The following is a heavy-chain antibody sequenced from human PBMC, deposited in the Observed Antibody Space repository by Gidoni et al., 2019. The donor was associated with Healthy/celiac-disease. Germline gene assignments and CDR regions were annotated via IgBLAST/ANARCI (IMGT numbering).Heavy chain of an antibody. CDR1: GFSLSPSGVG. CDR2: IYWNDEK. D-gene: IGHD5-12*01. V-gene: IGHV2-5*01. J-gene: IGHJ1*01. Sequence: QITLKESGPTPVKPTQTLTLTCTFSGFSLSPSGVGVGWIRQPTGKALKWLALIYWNDEKRYSPSLKSRLTINKDTSKNQVVLTRTNREPVDTATYYGAHSLIYSGYDLGYVKHGGQGTLVTVSS. CDR3: AHSLIYSGYDLGYVKH.